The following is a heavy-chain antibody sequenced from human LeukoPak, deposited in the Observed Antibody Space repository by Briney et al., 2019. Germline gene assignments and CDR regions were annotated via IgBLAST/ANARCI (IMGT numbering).Heavy chain of an antibody. Sequence: PSETLSLTCAVYGGSFSGYYWSWIRQPPGKGLEWIGEINHSGSTNYNPSLKSRVTISVDTSKNQFSLKLSSVTAADTAVYYCVGGSGSRLMDYWGQGTLVTVSS. V-gene: IGHV4-34*01. D-gene: IGHD6-19*01. CDR1: GGSFSGYY. J-gene: IGHJ4*02. CDR3: VGGSGSRLMDY. CDR2: INHSGST.